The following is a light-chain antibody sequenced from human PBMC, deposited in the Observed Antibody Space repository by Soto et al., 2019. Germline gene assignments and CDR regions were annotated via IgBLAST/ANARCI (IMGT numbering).Light chain of an antibody. V-gene: IGKV3-15*01. Sequence: EIVMTQSPATLSVSPGERATLSCRASQSVSSNLAWYQQKPGQAPRLLIYGASTRATGIPARFSGSGSGTEFTLTISSLQSEDFAVYYCQQYSNWPPITFGQGTQREIK. J-gene: IGKJ5*01. CDR3: QQYSNWPPIT. CDR1: QSVSSN. CDR2: GAS.